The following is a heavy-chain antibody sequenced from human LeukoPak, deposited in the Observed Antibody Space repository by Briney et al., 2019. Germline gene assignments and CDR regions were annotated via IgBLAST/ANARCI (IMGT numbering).Heavy chain of an antibody. J-gene: IGHJ4*02. Sequence: PGRSLRLSCAASGFTFSSYGMHWVRQAPGKGLEWVAVISYDGSNKYYTGSVKGRFTISRDNSKNTLYLQMNSLRAEDTAVYYCAKVPTIGSKPDYYFDYWGQGTLVTVSS. V-gene: IGHV3-30*18. CDR1: GFTFSSYG. CDR2: ISYDGSNK. D-gene: IGHD3-16*01. CDR3: AKVPTIGSKPDYYFDY.